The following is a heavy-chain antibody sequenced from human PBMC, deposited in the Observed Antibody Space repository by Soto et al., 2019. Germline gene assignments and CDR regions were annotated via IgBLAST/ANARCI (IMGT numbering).Heavy chain of an antibody. CDR3: ARGASAPDY. Sequence: SVKPSSKTRGGTFSSYAMIWVRQAPGQGLEWMGGIVPIVDTSTYAQKFQGRVTITADESTSTVYMELSSLRSDDTAVYYCARGASAPDYWGQGTLVTVSS. V-gene: IGHV1-69*13. CDR2: IVPIVDTS. J-gene: IGHJ4*02. D-gene: IGHD3-10*01. CDR1: GGTFSSYA.